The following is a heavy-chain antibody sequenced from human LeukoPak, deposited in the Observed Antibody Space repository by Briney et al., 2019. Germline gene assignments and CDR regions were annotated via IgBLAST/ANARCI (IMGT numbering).Heavy chain of an antibody. CDR3: AKDGHCPYAICPTNIAVAGYVDS. Sequence: PGGSLRLSCAASGFTFTIYTMNWVRQAPGKGLEWVSIINYNGGSTYYADSVKGRFTISRDNSKNMVYLQMNSLRAEDTAIYYCAKDGHCPYAICPTNIAVAGYVDSWGQGTLVTVSS. D-gene: IGHD6-19*01. V-gene: IGHV3-23*01. J-gene: IGHJ4*02. CDR2: INYNGGST. CDR1: GFTFTIYT.